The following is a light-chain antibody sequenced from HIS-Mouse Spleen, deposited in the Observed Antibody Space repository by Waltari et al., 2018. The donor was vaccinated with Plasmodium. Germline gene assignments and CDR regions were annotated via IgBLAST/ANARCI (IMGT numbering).Light chain of an antibody. CDR2: AGS. CDR1: SSDVGSYNL. CDR3: CSYAGSSTYV. Sequence: QSALTQPASVSGSPGQSITISCTGTSSDVGSYNLVSWYQQHPGKAPKLMIYAGSKRPSGVSNRLAGSKSGNTASLTSSGLQAEDEADYYGCSYAGSSTYVFGTGTKVTVL. V-gene: IGLV2-23*01. J-gene: IGLJ1*01.